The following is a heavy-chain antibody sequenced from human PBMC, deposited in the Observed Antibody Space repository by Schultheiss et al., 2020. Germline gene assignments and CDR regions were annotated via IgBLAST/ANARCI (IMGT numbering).Heavy chain of an antibody. J-gene: IGHJ6*02. CDR2: ISSSSSYI. CDR1: GFTFSSYS. D-gene: IGHD1-7*01. Sequence: GGSLRLSCAASGFTFSSYSVNWVRQAPGKGLEWVSSISSSSSYIYYADSVKGRFTISRDNAKNSLYLQMNSLRAEDTAVYYCARDQLHASRYYYYSMDVWGQGTTVTV. CDR3: ARDQLHASRYYYYSMDV. V-gene: IGHV3-21*01.